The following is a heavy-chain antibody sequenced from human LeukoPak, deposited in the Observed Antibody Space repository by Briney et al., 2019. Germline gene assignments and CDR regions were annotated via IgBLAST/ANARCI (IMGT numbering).Heavy chain of an antibody. CDR2: ISYDGSNK. CDR3: AKVRQVLSTYYYYGMDV. CDR1: GFTFSSYG. V-gene: IGHV3-30*18. Sequence: GGSLRLSCAASGFTFSSYGMPWVRQAPGKGLEWVAVISYDGSNKYYADSVKGRFTISRDNSKNTLYLQMNSLRAEDTAVYYCAKVRQVLSTYYYYGMDVWGQGTTVTVSS. D-gene: IGHD2-8*01. J-gene: IGHJ6*02.